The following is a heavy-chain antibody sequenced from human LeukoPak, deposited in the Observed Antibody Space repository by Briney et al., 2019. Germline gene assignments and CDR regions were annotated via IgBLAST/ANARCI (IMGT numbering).Heavy chain of an antibody. CDR2: INPNSGGT. Sequence: ASVKVSCKASGYTFTGYYMHWVRQAPGQGLEWMGWINPNSGGTNYAQKFQGRVTMTRDTSISTAYMELSRLRSDDTAVYYCARGIGMAAAGPYNWFDPWGQGTLVTVSS. CDR3: ARGIGMAAAGPYNWFDP. J-gene: IGHJ5*02. V-gene: IGHV1-2*02. D-gene: IGHD6-13*01. CDR1: GYTFTGYY.